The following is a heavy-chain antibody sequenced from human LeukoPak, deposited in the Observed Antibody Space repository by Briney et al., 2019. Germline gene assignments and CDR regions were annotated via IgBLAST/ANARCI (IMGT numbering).Heavy chain of an antibody. CDR3: AREICEHLPKGRDIVVVPAAMFDY. CDR1: GDSITGYY. V-gene: IGHV4-59*12. J-gene: IGHJ4*02. CDR2: IYCSGST. D-gene: IGHD2-2*01. Sequence: SETLSLTCTVSGDSITGYYWSWIRQPPGKGLEWIGYIYCSGSTTYNPSLKSRVTISVDTSKNQFSLKLSSVTAADRAVYYCAREICEHLPKGRDIVVVPAAMFDYWGQGTLVTVSS.